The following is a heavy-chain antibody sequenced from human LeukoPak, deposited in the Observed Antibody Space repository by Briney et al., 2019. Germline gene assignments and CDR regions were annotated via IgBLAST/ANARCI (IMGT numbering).Heavy chain of an antibody. D-gene: IGHD3-22*01. Sequence: SETLSLNSTVSTGSSSNNYWRWIRQPPGKGLEWIGYIYYSGSTNYNPSLKSRVLISVATSRNQFSLKLTSVTAADTAVYYCARGGSAYSLDYWGQGTLVTVSS. CDR2: IYYSGST. J-gene: IGHJ4*02. CDR3: ARGGSAYSLDY. CDR1: TGSSSNNY. V-gene: IGHV4-59*08.